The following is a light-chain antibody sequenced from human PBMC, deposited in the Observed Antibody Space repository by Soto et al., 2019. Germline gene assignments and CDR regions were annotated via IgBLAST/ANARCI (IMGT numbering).Light chain of an antibody. CDR2: GVS. V-gene: IGKV1-39*01. CDR3: QQTYMVPYT. CDR1: QSVSTY. Sequence: IHVTHSPSSLSSSVVDMFTITCGASQSVSTYINQYSQNSGRAPNHLIHGVSKLENGTPSRFSGSGLATDFTLTINTLQPEDFAVYFCQQTYMVPYTFGQGTKVDIK. J-gene: IGKJ2*01.